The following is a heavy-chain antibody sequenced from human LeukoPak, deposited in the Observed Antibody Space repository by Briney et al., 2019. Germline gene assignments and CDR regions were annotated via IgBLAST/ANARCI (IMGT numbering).Heavy chain of an antibody. J-gene: IGHJ4*02. Sequence: PGGSLRLSCAASGFTFSTSWMSWVRQVPGKGLEWVANMKKDGSETYYVDSVKGRFTISRDNAKNSLYLQMNSLRAEDTAMYYCARGRYSGTTYYFDYWGQGTLVTVSS. D-gene: IGHD5-12*01. CDR2: MKKDGSET. V-gene: IGHV3-7*03. CDR1: GFTFSTSW. CDR3: ARGRYSGTTYYFDY.